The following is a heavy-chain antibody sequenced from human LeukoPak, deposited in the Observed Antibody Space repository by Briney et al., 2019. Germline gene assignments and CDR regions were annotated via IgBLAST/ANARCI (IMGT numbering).Heavy chain of an antibody. D-gene: IGHD2-15*01. Sequence: ASVKVSCKASGGTFSSYAISWVRQAPGQGLEWMGGIIPILGTANYAQKFQGRVTITADESTSTAYMELSSLRSEDTAVYYCARSRAAVLPLDYWGQGTLVTVSS. CDR1: GGTFSSYA. V-gene: IGHV1-69*13. CDR2: IIPILGTA. J-gene: IGHJ4*02. CDR3: ARSRAAVLPLDY.